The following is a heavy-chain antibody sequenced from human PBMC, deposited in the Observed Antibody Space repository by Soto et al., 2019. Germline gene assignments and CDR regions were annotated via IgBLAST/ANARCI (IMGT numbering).Heavy chain of an antibody. V-gene: IGHV3-30*18. D-gene: IGHD3-22*01. J-gene: IGHJ4*02. CDR3: AKIGVPYFYDRSGFTY. Sequence: KGLERVSIISYDGTDKYYADSVKGRFTISRDNSKNTLYLQMSRLRADDTAVYYCAKIGVPYFYDRSGFTYWGQGPLVTVSS. CDR2: ISYDGTDK.